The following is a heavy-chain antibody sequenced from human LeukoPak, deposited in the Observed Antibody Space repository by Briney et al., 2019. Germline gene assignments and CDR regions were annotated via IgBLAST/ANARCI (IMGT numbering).Heavy chain of an antibody. CDR2: ISYDEDFR. V-gene: IGHV3-30*04. CDR1: GFTFSSYA. Sequence: GGSLRLSCAASGFTFSSYAMHWVRQAPGKGLEWVALISYDEDFRYYADSVKGRFTISRDNSKSTLYLQMNSLRIDDTAVYYCARVQWGLLYPDYWGQGTLVTVSS. CDR3: ARVQWGLLYPDY. J-gene: IGHJ4*02. D-gene: IGHD1-26*01.